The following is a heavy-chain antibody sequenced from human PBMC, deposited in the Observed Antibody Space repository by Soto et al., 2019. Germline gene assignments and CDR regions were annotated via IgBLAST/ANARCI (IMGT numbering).Heavy chain of an antibody. J-gene: IGHJ3*02. CDR2: IYYSGNT. D-gene: IGHD1-1*01. CDR3: AQALVFTGGDGLDI. V-gene: IGHV4-31*02. CDR1: GGSITTGGRY. Sequence: QVRLQEWGPGLVKPSQTLSLKCSVSGGSITTGGRYWSWIRQLPGQGREWIGDIYYSGNTYDNASLKSRVTISVEAAKNQFSLKRSSVTAAGAGVYYCAQALVFTGGDGLDIWGQGRLVIVSS.